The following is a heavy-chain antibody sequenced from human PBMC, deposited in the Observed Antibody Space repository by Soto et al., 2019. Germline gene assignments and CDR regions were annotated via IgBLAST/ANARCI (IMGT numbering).Heavy chain of an antibody. V-gene: IGHV4-34*01. CDR3: ARAARREYYYMDV. CDR1: GGSFSGYY. J-gene: IGHJ6*03. Sequence: SETLSLTCAVYGGSFSGYYWSWIRQPPGKGLEWIGEINHSGSTNYNPSLKSRVTISVDTSKNQFSLKLSSVTAADTAVYYCARAARREYYYMDVWGKGTTVTVSS. CDR2: INHSGST. D-gene: IGHD6-6*01.